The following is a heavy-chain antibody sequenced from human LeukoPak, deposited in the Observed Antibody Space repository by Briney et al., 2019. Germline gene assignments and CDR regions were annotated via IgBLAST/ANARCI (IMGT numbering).Heavy chain of an antibody. V-gene: IGHV3-23*01. D-gene: IGHD6-13*01. CDR2: ISGSGGST. J-gene: IGHJ4*02. Sequence: QAGGSLRLSCAASAFTFSNYWMSWVRQAPGKGLEWVSAISGSGGSTYYADSVKGRFTISRDNSKNTLYLQMNSLRAEDTAVYYCAKVISSSWYISDYWGQGTLVTVSS. CDR3: AKVISSSWYISDY. CDR1: AFTFSNYW.